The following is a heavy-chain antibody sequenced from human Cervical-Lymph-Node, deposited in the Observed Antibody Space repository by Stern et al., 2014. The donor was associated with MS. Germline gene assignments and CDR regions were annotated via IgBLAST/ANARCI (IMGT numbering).Heavy chain of an antibody. CDR2: IYPGDSDT. Sequence: EVQLVQSGAEVKKPGESLKISCKGSGYSFTSYWIGWVRQMPGKGLEWMGIIYPGDSDTRYSPSFQGQVTISADKSISTAYLQWSSLKASDTAMYYCARQFRVAAAGPYYYYGMDVWGQGTTVTVSS. V-gene: IGHV5-51*01. J-gene: IGHJ6*02. CDR1: GYSFTSYW. D-gene: IGHD6-13*01. CDR3: ARQFRVAAAGPYYYYGMDV.